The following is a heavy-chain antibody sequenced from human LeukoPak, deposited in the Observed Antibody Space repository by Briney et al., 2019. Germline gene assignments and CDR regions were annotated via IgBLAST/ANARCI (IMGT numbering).Heavy chain of an antibody. CDR1: GYTFTSYY. CDR2: INPSGGST. J-gene: IGHJ4*02. V-gene: IGHV1-46*01. CDR3: AKSLEYCGGDCYHSHYFDY. Sequence: ASVKVSCKASGYTFTSYYMHWVRQAPGQGLEWMGIINPSGGSTSYAQKFQGRVTMTRDTSTSTVYMELSSLRSEDTAVYYCAKSLEYCGGDCYHSHYFDYWGQGTLVTVSS. D-gene: IGHD2-21*02.